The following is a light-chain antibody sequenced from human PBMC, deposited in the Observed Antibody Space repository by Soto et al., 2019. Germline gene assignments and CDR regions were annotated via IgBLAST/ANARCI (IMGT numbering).Light chain of an antibody. CDR3: SSHPSSSTYV. V-gene: IGLV2-14*01. J-gene: IGLJ1*01. Sequence: QSALTQPASVSGSPGQSITISCTGTSSDVGGYNYVSWYQQHPGKAPKLMIYDVSNRPSGVSNRFSGSKSGNTASLTISGLQAEDEADYYCSSHPSSSTYVFGTGTKSPP. CDR2: DVS. CDR1: SSDVGGYNY.